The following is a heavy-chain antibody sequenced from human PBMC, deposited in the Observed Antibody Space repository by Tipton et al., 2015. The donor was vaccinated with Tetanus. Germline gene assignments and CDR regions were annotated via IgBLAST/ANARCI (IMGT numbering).Heavy chain of an antibody. CDR1: GFTFSTYT. CDR3: AREGIAGSADY. D-gene: IGHD3-10*01. J-gene: IGHJ4*02. CDR2: VSSDGGRT. Sequence: SLRLSCAASGFTFSTYTMHWVRRAPGKGLESVSAVSSDGGRTWYADSVKGRFTISRDNSKNTLYLQMGSLRGEDMAVYYCAREGIAGSADYWGQGTLVTVSS. V-gene: IGHV3-64*02.